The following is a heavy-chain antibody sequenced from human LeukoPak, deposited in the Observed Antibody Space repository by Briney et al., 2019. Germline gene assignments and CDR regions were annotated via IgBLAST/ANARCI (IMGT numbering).Heavy chain of an antibody. V-gene: IGHV4-34*01. D-gene: IGHD1-14*01. Sequence: PSETLSLTCAVYGGSFSGYYWSWIRQPPGKGLEWIGEINHSGSTNYNPSLKSRVTISVDTSKNQFSLKLSSMTAADTAVYYCARGRGLITSSFDYWGQGTLVTVSS. CDR2: INHSGST. CDR3: ARGRGLITSSFDY. CDR1: GGSFSGYY. J-gene: IGHJ4*02.